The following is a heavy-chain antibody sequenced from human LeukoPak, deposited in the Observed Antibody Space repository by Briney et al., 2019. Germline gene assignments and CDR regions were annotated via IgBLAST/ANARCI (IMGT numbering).Heavy chain of an antibody. CDR2: ISYDGSNK. CDR1: GFTFSSYG. Sequence: GGSLRLSCAASGFTFSSYGINWVRQAPGKGLEWVAVISYDGSNKYYADSVKGRFTISRDNSKNTLYLQMNSLRAEDTAVYYCAKSWELSPWGQGTLVTVSS. V-gene: IGHV3-30*18. J-gene: IGHJ5*02. D-gene: IGHD1-26*01. CDR3: AKSWELSP.